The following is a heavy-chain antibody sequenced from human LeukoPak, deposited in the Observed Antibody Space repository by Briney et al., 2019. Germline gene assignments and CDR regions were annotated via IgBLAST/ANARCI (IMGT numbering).Heavy chain of an antibody. D-gene: IGHD6-13*01. J-gene: IGHJ4*02. CDR3: SREIGSAARGR. V-gene: IGHV3-7*05. Sequence: GGSLRLSCATSGFTFNSYWMNWVRQAPGKGLEWVAHIKEDGSEKYYVDSVKGRFTISRDNAKNSVYLQMNSLRAEDTAVYYCSREIGSAARGRWGEGTLVTVSS. CDR2: IKEDGSEK. CDR1: GFTFNSYW.